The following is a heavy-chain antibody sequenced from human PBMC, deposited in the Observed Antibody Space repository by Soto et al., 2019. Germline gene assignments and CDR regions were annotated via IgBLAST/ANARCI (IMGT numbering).Heavy chain of an antibody. CDR2: INPSGGYT. D-gene: IGHD2-21*02. J-gene: IGHJ4*02. CDR3: ARGGGIMVVTAPYDH. Sequence: QVQLVQSGAEVKKPGASVKVSCKASGYTFTSYYMNWVRQAPGQGLEWLGIINPSGGYTTYAQRFLGRGTMTSDTSTSTVHMELGSLTSEDTAVYYCARGGGIMVVTAPYDHWGQGTLVTVSS. CDR1: GYTFTSYY. V-gene: IGHV1-46*03.